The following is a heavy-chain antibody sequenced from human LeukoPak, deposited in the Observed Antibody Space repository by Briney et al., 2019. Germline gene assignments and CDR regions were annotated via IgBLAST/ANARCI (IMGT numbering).Heavy chain of an antibody. CDR3: ARGYCSGGSCYSVENWFDP. CDR1: GYTFTGYY. Sequence: ASVKVSCKAAGYTFTGYYMFWVRQAPGQGLECMGRINPNSGRTNYAQKFQGRVTMTRDTSISTAYMELRRLRSDDTAVYYCARGYCSGGSCYSVENWFDPWGQGTLVTVSS. D-gene: IGHD2-15*01. V-gene: IGHV1-2*06. J-gene: IGHJ5*02. CDR2: INPNSGRT.